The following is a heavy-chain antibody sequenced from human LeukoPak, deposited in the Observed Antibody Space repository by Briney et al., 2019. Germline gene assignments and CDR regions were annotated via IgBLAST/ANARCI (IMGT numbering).Heavy chain of an antibody. CDR3: ARTSSGWYEGNHLGY. CDR2: IIPTFGIA. V-gene: IGHV1-69*04. D-gene: IGHD6-19*01. J-gene: IGHJ4*02. Sequence: ASVKVSCKASGGTFSSYAISWVRQAPGQGLEWMGRIIPTFGIANYAQKFQGRVTITADKSTSTAYMELSSLRSEDTAVYYCARTSSGWYEGNHLGYWGQGTLVTVSS. CDR1: GGTFSSYA.